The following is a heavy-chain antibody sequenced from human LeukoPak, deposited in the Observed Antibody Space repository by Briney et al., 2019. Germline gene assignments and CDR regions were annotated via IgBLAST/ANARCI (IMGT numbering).Heavy chain of an antibody. CDR2: ISSSGSTI. CDR1: GFTFSSYE. D-gene: IGHD3-3*01. J-gene: IGHJ6*04. V-gene: IGHV3-48*03. Sequence: GGSLRPSRAASGFTFSSYEMNWVRQAPGKGLGWVSYISSSGSTIYYADSVKGRFTISRDNAKNSLYLQMNSRRAEDTAVYYCARDPTIFGVVMDVWGKGTTVTVSS. CDR3: ARDPTIFGVVMDV.